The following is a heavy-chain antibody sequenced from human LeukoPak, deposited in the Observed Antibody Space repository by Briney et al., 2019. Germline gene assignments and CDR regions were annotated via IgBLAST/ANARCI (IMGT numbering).Heavy chain of an antibody. CDR3: AKVIPIEFRDDY. J-gene: IGHJ4*02. CDR2: INPSGAST. D-gene: IGHD3-10*01. CDR1: GYTFTDFY. Sequence: ASVKVSCKASGYTFTDFYINWVRQAPGQGLEWMGIINPSGASTRYAQKFQGRVTMTRDTSTSTVYMELSSLRSEDTAVYYCAKVIPIEFRDDYWGQGTLVTVSS. V-gene: IGHV1-46*01.